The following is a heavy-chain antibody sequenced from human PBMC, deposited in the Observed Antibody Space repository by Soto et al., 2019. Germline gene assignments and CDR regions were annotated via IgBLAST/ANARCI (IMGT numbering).Heavy chain of an antibody. CDR1: GFTFSSYS. V-gene: IGHV3-21*01. J-gene: IGHJ4*02. CDR3: ARDLGGATVTTPWGVDY. CDR2: ISSSSSYI. D-gene: IGHD4-17*01. Sequence: PGGSLRLSCAASGFTFSSYSMNWVRQAPGKGLEWVSSISSSSSYIYYADSVKGRFTISRDNAKNSLYLQMNSLRSEDTAVYYCARDLGGATVTTPWGVDYWGQGTLVTISS.